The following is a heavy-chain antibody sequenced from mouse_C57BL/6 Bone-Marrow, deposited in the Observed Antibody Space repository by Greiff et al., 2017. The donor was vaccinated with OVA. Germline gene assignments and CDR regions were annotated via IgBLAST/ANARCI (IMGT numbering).Heavy chain of an antibody. J-gene: IGHJ1*03. V-gene: IGHV7-1*01. Sequence: EVKLMESGGGLVQSGRSLRLSCATSGFTFSDFYMEWVRQAPGKGLEWIAASRNKANDYTTEYSASVKGRFMVSRDTSQSILYLQMNALRAEDTAIYYCARDTDYYGSSHWYFDVWGTGTTVTVSS. CDR3: ARDTDYYGSSHWYFDV. CDR2: SRNKANDYTT. D-gene: IGHD1-1*01. CDR1: GFTFSDFY.